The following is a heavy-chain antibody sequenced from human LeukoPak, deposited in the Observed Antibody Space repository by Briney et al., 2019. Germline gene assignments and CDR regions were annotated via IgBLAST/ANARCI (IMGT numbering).Heavy chain of an antibody. D-gene: IGHD4-17*01. Sequence: SETLSLTCTVSGGSITNYYWAWIRQPPGKGLEWIGNIHYSGSTNYNPSLKSRVTISVDTSKNQFSLNLSSVTAADTAVYYCARCGGVDYGDYEFDFWGQGTLVTVSS. V-gene: IGHV4-59*01. J-gene: IGHJ4*02. CDR2: IHYSGST. CDR3: ARCGGVDYGDYEFDF. CDR1: GGSITNYY.